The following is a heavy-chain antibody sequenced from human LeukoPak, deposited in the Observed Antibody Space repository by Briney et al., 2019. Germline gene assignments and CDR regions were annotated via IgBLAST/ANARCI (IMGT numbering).Heavy chain of an antibody. V-gene: IGHV4-59*01. CDR1: GGSISSYY. CDR3: ARRYYYDSGDAFGI. J-gene: IGHJ3*02. Sequence: PSETLSLTCTVSGGSISSYYWSWIRQPPGKGLEWIGYIYYSGSTNYNPSLKSRVTISVDTSKNQFSLKLSSVTAADTAVYYCARRYYYDSGDAFGIWGQGTMVTVSS. D-gene: IGHD3-22*01. CDR2: IYYSGST.